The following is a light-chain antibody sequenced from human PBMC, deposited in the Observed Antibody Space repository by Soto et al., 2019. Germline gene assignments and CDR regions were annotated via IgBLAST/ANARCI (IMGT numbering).Light chain of an antibody. CDR1: SSDVGGYNY. CDR3: SSYTSSSTYG. Sequence: QSALTQPASVSGSPGQSITISCTGTSSDVGGYNYVSWYQQHPGKAPKLMIYDVSNRPSGVSNRLSGSKSGNTASLTISGLQAEDEADYYCSSYTSSSTYGFGTGTKVTVL. V-gene: IGLV2-14*01. CDR2: DVS. J-gene: IGLJ1*01.